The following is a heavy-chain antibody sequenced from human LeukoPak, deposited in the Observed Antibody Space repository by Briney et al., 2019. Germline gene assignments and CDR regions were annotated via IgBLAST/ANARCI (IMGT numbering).Heavy chain of an antibody. D-gene: IGHD3-22*01. J-gene: IGHJ6*02. CDR1: GGTFSSYA. V-gene: IGHV1-69*04. Sequence: SVKVSCKASGGTFSSYAISWVRQAPGQGLEWMGRIIPILGIANYAQKFQGRVTITADKSTSTAYMELSSLRSEDTAVYYCARVYYDSSGYILYGMDVWGQGTTVTVSS. CDR2: IIPILGIA. CDR3: ARVYYDSSGYILYGMDV.